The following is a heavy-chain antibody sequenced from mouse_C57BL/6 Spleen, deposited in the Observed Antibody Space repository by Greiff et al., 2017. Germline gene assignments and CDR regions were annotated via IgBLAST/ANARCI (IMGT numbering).Heavy chain of an antibody. CDR3: ARGGSRYWYFDV. CDR1: GFTFSDYG. D-gene: IGHD1-1*01. Sequence: EVQVVESGGGLVKPGGSLKLSCAASGFTFSDYGMHWVRQAPEKGLEWVAYISSGSSTIYYADTVKGRFTISRDNAKNTLFLQMTSVRSEDTAMYYCARGGSRYWYFDVWGTGTTVTVSS. V-gene: IGHV5-17*01. CDR2: ISSGSSTI. J-gene: IGHJ1*03.